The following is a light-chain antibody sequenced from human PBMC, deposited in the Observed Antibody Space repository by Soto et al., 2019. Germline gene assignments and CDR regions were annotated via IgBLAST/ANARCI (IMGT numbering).Light chain of an antibody. J-gene: IGKJ5*01. CDR3: QQRSNWPPLIT. CDR1: QSVSSY. V-gene: IGKV3-11*01. CDR2: DAS. Sequence: EIVLTQSPATLSLSPGERATLSCRASQSVSSYLAWYQQKPGQAPRLLIYDASNRATGIPARFSGSGSGTDFTLTISSLEPEDFAVYYCQQRSNWPPLITFAQGTGLEIK.